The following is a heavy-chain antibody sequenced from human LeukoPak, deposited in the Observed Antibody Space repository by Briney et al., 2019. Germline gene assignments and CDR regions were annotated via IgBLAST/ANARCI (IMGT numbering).Heavy chain of an antibody. V-gene: IGHV3-23*01. D-gene: IGHD6-19*01. CDR1: GFTFSTYA. J-gene: IGHJ4*02. CDR2: ISSSGGSI. CDR3: AKRDSSGWYVPAGIDY. Sequence: PGGSLRLSCAASGFTFSTYAMNWVRQAPGEGLEWVSAISSSGGSIYYADSVKGRFTISRDNSNNTVYLQMNSLRAEDTALYYCAKRDSSGWYVPAGIDYWGRGTLVTVSS.